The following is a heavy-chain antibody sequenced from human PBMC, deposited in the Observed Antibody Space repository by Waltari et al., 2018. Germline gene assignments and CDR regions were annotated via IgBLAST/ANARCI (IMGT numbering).Heavy chain of an antibody. CDR3: ARGLVGEQQPYYFDY. D-gene: IGHD6-13*01. Sequence: QVQLVQSGAEVKKPGASVKVSCKASGYTFTGYYMHWVRQAPGQGLEWMGRINPNSGGTNYAQRFQGRVTMTRDTSISTAYMELSRLRSDDTAVYYCARGLVGEQQPYYFDYWGQGTLVTVSS. CDR2: INPNSGGT. J-gene: IGHJ4*02. CDR1: GYTFTGYY. V-gene: IGHV1-2*06.